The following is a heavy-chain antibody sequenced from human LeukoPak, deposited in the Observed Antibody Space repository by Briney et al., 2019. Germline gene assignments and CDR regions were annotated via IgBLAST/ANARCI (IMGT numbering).Heavy chain of an antibody. CDR3: AKRDQSPIVVVVAGGFDY. Sequence: GGSLRLSCTVSGFTFNNYWMHWVRQAPGKGLEWVSVIYSGGSTYYADSVKGRFTISRDNSKNTLYLQMNSLRAEDTAVYYCAKRDQSPIVVVVAGGFDYWGQGTLVTVSS. D-gene: IGHD2-15*01. J-gene: IGHJ4*02. V-gene: IGHV3-53*01. CDR1: GFTFNNYW. CDR2: IYSGGST.